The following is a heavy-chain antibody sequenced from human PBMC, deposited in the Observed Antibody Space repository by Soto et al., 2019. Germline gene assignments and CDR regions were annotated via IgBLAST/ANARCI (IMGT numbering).Heavy chain of an antibody. D-gene: IGHD3-3*01. J-gene: IGHJ5*02. CDR1: SGSISSSNW. CDR2: IYHSGST. Sequence: PSETLSLTCAVSSGSISSSNWWRWVRQPPGKGLEWIGEIYHSGSTNYNPSLKSRVTISVDKSKNQFSLKLSSVTAADTAVYYCARGPRDFWSGYPNWFDPWGQGTLVTVSS. CDR3: ARGPRDFWSGYPNWFDP. V-gene: IGHV4-4*02.